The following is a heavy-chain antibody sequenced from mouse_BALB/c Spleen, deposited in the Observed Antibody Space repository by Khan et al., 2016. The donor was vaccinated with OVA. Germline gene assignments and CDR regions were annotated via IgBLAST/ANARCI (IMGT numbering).Heavy chain of an antibody. CDR1: GFSLTNYG. Sequence: QMQLEESGPGLVAPSQSLSITCTISGFSLTNYGIHWVRQPPGKGLEWLVVIWRDGSTTYNSALKSRLTISKDNSKSQVFLKMNSLQTDDTAVYFCARQPYYHYNIMDYWGQGTSVTVSS. CDR2: IWRDGST. J-gene: IGHJ4*01. D-gene: IGHD2-10*01. CDR3: ARQPYYHYNIMDY. V-gene: IGHV2-6-1*01.